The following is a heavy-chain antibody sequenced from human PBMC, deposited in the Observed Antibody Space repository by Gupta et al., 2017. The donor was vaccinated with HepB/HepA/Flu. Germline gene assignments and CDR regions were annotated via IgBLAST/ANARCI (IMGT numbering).Heavy chain of an antibody. CDR3: ARIVSSSGWYWVDY. V-gene: IGHV2-70*15. Sequence: QVTLRESGPALVKPTQTLTLTCTFSGFSLSTSGMCVSWIRQPPGKALEWLARIDWDDDKYYSTSLKTRLTISKDTSKNQVVLTMTNMDPVDTATYYCARIVSSSGWYWVDYWGQGTLVTVSS. CDR1: GFSLSTSGMC. CDR2: IDWDDDK. J-gene: IGHJ4*02. D-gene: IGHD6-19*01.